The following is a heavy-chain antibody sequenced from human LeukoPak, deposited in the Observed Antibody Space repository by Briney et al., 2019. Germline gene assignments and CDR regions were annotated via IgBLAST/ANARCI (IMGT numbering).Heavy chain of an antibody. Sequence: GGSLRLSCAASGFTFSNYGMSWVRQAPGKGLEWVSGISGSGGSTYYADSVKGRFTISRDNSKNTLYLQMNSLRAEDTSVYYCARSPGILGTNYFDYWGQGTLVTVSS. V-gene: IGHV3-23*01. CDR2: ISGSGGST. CDR1: GFTFSNYG. D-gene: IGHD1-26*01. CDR3: ARSPGILGTNYFDY. J-gene: IGHJ4*02.